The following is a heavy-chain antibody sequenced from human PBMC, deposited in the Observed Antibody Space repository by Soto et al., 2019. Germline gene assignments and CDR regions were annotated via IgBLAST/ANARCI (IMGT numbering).Heavy chain of an antibody. J-gene: IGHJ2*01. CDR1: GGPISGFY. V-gene: IGHV4-59*01. CDR2: IFNTGST. CDR3: ARGTQHQDWYFDL. D-gene: IGHD5-18*01. Sequence: QVQLQESGPGLVKPSETLSLTCTVSGGPISGFYWSWIRQSPGKGLEWISYIFNTGSTQFNPSLKSRVTISVDTSKNQVSLKLTSVTAADTAVYYCARGTQHQDWYFDLWGRGTLVSVSS.